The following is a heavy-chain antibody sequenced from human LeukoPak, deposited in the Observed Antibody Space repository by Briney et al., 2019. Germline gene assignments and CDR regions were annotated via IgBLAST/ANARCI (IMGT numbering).Heavy chain of an antibody. Sequence: ASVTVSCKVSGYTLTELSMHWVRQAPGKGLEWMGGFDPEDGETIYAQKFQGRVTMTEDTSTDTAYMELSSLRSEDTAVYYCATLGAYDSSGYHYYGWGQGTLVTVSS. D-gene: IGHD3-22*01. V-gene: IGHV1-24*01. J-gene: IGHJ4*02. CDR3: ATLGAYDSSGYHYYG. CDR1: GYTLTELS. CDR2: FDPEDGET.